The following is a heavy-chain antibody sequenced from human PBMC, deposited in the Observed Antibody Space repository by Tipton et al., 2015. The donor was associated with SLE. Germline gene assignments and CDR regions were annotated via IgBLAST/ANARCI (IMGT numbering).Heavy chain of an antibody. D-gene: IGHD7-27*01. CDR3: ASQTGDLVNY. CDR1: GGSFSGYY. CDR2: INHSGST. J-gene: IGHJ4*02. Sequence: TLSLTCAVYGGSFSGYYWSWIRQPPGKGLEWIGEINHSGSTNYNPSLKSRVTISVGTSKNQFSLKLRSVTAADTAVYYCASQTGDLVNYWGQGILVTVSS. V-gene: IGHV4-34*01.